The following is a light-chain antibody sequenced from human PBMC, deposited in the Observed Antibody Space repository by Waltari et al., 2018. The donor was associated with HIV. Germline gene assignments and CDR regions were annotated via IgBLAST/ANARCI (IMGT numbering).Light chain of an antibody. J-gene: IGKJ1*01. CDR1: ETINND. V-gene: IGKV3D-15*01. CDR3: QQYNKWPPT. Sequence: EIVMTQSPATLSVSPGERATLSCMASETINNDLAWYQQKPGQAPRLLIHGASTRAAGIPARFSGSGSGTEFSLTNNYVQSEDFALYYCQQYNKWPPTFGQGTKVEIK. CDR2: GAS.